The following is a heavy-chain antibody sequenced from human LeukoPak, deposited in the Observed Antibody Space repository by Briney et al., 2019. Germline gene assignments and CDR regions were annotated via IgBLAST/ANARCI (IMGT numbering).Heavy chain of an antibody. V-gene: IGHV3-53*01. Sequence: SGGSLRLSCAASGFTVSSNYLSWVRQAPGKGLEWVSVIYSGGSTFYADSVKGRFTISRDNSKNTLYLQMNSLRAEDTAVYYCARGYGGNSGFDYWGQGTLVTVSS. CDR1: GFTVSSNY. J-gene: IGHJ4*02. CDR2: IYSGGST. CDR3: ARGYGGNSGFDY. D-gene: IGHD4-23*01.